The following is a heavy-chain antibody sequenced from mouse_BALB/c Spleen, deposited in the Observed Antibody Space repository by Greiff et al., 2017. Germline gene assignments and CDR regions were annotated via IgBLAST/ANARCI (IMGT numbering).Heavy chain of an antibody. J-gene: IGHJ3*01. D-gene: IGHD1-1*01. CDR1: GYTFTDYE. CDR2: IDPETGGT. V-gene: IGHV1-15*01. Sequence: VQLQQSGAELVRPGASVTLSCKASGYTFTDYEMHWVKQTPVHGLEWIGAIDPETGGTAYNQKFKGKATLTADKSSSTAYMELRSLTSEDSAVYYCTRERGYSFAYWGQGTLVTVSA. CDR3: TRERGYSFAY.